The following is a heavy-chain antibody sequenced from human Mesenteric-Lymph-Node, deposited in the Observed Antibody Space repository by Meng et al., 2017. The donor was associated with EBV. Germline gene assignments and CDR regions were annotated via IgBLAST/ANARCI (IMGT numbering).Heavy chain of an antibody. D-gene: IGHD1-7*01. J-gene: IGHJ1*01. CDR3: ARVSEISGTWLDC. V-gene: IGHV4-4*02. CDR2: VFHIGST. Sequence: QVQRQESGQGLVKPSGTLSLTCAVSGGSISGNNWWSWIRQPPGKGLEWIGEVFHIGSTNYNPSLKSRVTISLDKSKNQFSLKLTSVTAADTAVYFCARVSEISGTWLDCWGQGTLVTVSS. CDR1: GGSISGNNW.